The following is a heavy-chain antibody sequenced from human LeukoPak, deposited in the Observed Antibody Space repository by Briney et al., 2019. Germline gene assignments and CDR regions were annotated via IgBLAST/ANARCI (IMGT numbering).Heavy chain of an antibody. Sequence: GGSLRLSCAASGFTFSNYAMNWVRQAPGRGLEWVSAISGSGGSTYYADSVKGRFTISRDNSKNTLYLQMNSLRTEDTAVYYCANDQLGINLGAFDIWGQGTMVTVSS. CDR1: GFTFSNYA. J-gene: IGHJ3*02. V-gene: IGHV3-23*01. CDR3: ANDQLGINLGAFDI. CDR2: ISGSGGST. D-gene: IGHD7-27*01.